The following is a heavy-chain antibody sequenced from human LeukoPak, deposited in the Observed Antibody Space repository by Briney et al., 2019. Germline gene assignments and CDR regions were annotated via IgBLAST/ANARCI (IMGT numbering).Heavy chain of an antibody. Sequence: GGSLRLSCAASGFTVSSNYMSWVRQAPGKGLEWVSVIYTGGGTYYADSVKGRFTLSRDNSKNTLYLQMSSLRAEDTAVYYCARDQYSSGWYDYWGQGTLVTVSS. CDR2: IYTGGGT. V-gene: IGHV3-53*01. D-gene: IGHD6-19*01. CDR1: GFTVSSNY. J-gene: IGHJ4*02. CDR3: ARDQYSSGWYDY.